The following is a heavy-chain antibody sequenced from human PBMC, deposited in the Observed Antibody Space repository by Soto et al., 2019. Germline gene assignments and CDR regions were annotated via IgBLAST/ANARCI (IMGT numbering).Heavy chain of an antibody. Sequence: QVHLVQSGAEVKKPGASVKVSCKASGYTFTNHGISWVRQAPGQGLEWMGWISAYNGDTKYAQNLQGRVTMTTDTSTSTVYMELRSLRSDDTAVYYCARDPSNSSGYYHFFDSWGQGTLVTLSS. J-gene: IGHJ4*02. CDR2: ISAYNGDT. CDR3: ARDPSNSSGYYHFFDS. V-gene: IGHV1-18*01. CDR1: GYTFTNHG. D-gene: IGHD3-22*01.